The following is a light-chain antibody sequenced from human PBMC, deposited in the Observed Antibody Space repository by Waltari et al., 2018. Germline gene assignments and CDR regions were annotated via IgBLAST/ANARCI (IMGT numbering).Light chain of an antibody. V-gene: IGKV4-1*01. CDR3: QQCYLTPYT. CDR1: QSVLYSSNNKNY. J-gene: IGKJ2*01. CDR2: WAS. Sequence: DIVMTQSPDSLAVSLGERATINCKSSQSVLYSSNNKNYLAWYQQKPGQPPKLLICWASPRESGVPDRFSGSGSGTDFTLTISSLQAEDVAVYYCQQCYLTPYTFGQGTNLEIK.